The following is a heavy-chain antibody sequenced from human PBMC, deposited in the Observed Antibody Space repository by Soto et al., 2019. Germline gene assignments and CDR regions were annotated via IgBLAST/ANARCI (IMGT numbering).Heavy chain of an antibody. J-gene: IGHJ6*03. CDR3: VRRLSSSSLYYYMDV. CDR1: GYTFTSYD. V-gene: IGHV1-8*01. Sequence: ASVKVSCKASGYTFTSYDINWVRQATGQGLEWMGWMNPNSGNTGYAQKFQGRVTMTRNTSISTAYMELSSLRSEDTAVYYCVRRLSSSSLYYYMDVWGKGTTVTVSS. D-gene: IGHD6-6*01. CDR2: MNPNSGNT.